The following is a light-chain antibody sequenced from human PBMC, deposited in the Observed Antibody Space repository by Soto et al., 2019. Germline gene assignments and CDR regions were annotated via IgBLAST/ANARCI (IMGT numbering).Light chain of an antibody. J-gene: IGKJ1*01. Sequence: EIVFTQSPGTLSFSPGEKAHLSCRASQSVSSSYLAWYQQKPGQAPRLLIYDASNRATGIPARFSGSGSGTEFTLTINSLQSEDFAVYYCQQYNNWPRTCGQGNTGDIK. CDR2: DAS. V-gene: IGKV3D-15*01. CDR1: QSVSSSY. CDR3: QQYNNWPRT.